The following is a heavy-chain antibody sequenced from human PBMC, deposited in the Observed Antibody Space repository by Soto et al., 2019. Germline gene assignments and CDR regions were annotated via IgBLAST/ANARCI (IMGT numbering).Heavy chain of an antibody. Sequence: TLSLTCTVSGGSISSSTYYWGWIRQPPGKGLEWIGTISYSGITYYNPSLKSRVTISVDTSNNQFSLKLSSVTAADTAVYYCASLYGDYVSYWGQGTLVTVSS. D-gene: IGHD4-17*01. J-gene: IGHJ4*02. V-gene: IGHV4-39*01. CDR3: ASLYGDYVSY. CDR1: GGSISSSTYY. CDR2: ISYSGIT.